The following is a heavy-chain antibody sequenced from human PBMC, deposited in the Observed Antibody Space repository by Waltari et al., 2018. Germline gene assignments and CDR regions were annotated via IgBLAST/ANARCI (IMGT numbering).Heavy chain of an antibody. D-gene: IGHD1-26*01. Sequence: QLQLQESGPGLVKPSETLSLTCTVSGGSISTNNYYWGWICQPPGKELQWIGDIFYTGTTNYHPSFKSRVTMSVDTSKNQFSLKLTSVTAADTAVFYCARRIKSGIYYNYFDLWGQGTLVTVSS. CDR1: GGSISTNNYY. CDR2: IFYTGTT. CDR3: ARRIKSGIYYNYFDL. J-gene: IGHJ4*02. V-gene: IGHV4-39*01.